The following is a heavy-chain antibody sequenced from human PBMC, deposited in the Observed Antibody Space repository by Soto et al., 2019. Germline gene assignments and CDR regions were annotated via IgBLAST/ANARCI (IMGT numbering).Heavy chain of an antibody. CDR1: GYSFAGYW. V-gene: IGHV5-10-1*01. D-gene: IGHD5-18*01. CDR2: IDPSDSQT. J-gene: IGHJ4*02. Sequence: AESLTISCKGSGYSFAGYWITWVLQKPGKGLEWMGRIDPSDSQTYYSPSFPCHVTISVTKSITTVFLQWSSLRASDTAMYYCARQINDSDTGPNFKYYFDSWGQGTTVTVSS. CDR3: ARQINDSDTGPNFKYYFDS.